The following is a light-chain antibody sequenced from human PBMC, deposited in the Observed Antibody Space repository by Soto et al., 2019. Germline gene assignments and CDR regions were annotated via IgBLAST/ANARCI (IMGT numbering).Light chain of an antibody. Sequence: DIVMTQSPDSLAVSLGERATINCKSSQSVLYNSNNKNYLAWYQQKPGQPPKLLIYWASTRQSGVPDRFSGSGYGTDFTLTISSLQAEDVAVYYCQLYYSTPPMYPFGQGTKLEIK. CDR2: WAS. V-gene: IGKV4-1*01. CDR3: QLYYSTPPMYP. J-gene: IGKJ2*01. CDR1: QSVLYNSNNKNY.